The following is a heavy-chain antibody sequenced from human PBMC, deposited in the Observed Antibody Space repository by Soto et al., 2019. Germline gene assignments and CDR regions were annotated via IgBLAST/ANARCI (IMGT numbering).Heavy chain of an antibody. CDR1: GYTFTSYG. D-gene: IGHD6-6*01. CDR3: ARDPHLQLADYYYYGMDV. V-gene: IGHV1-18*04. Sequence: QVQLVQSGAEMKKPGASVKVSCKASGYTFTSYGISWVRQAPGQGLEWMGWISAYNGNTNYAQKLQGRVTMTTDTSTSTAYMELRSLRSDDTAVYYCARDPHLQLADYYYYGMDVWGQGTTVTVSS. J-gene: IGHJ6*02. CDR2: ISAYNGNT.